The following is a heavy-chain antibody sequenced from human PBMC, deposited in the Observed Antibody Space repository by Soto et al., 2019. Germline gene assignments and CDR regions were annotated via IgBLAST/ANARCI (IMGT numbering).Heavy chain of an antibody. J-gene: IGHJ5*02. D-gene: IGHD3-10*01. CDR1: GFTFSSYW. V-gene: IGHV3-74*03. CDR2: INSDGRSE. CDR3: ARDYMVPGRDSNWFDP. Sequence: EVQLVESGGGLVQPGGSLRLSCAASGFTFSSYWMHWVRQAPGKGLVWVSRINSDGRSETYADSVKGRFAISRDNANNTLYLQMNRLRVEDTAVYYCARDYMVPGRDSNWFDPWGQGTLVTVSS.